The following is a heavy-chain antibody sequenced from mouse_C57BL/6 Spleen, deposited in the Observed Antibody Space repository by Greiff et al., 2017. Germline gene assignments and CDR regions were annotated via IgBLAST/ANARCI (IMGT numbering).Heavy chain of an antibody. CDR2: IDPENGDT. J-gene: IGHJ3*01. CDR1: GFNIKDDY. CDR3: TLHYYGDAY. D-gene: IGHD1-1*01. V-gene: IGHV14-4*01. Sequence: VQLQQSGAELVRPGASVKLSCTASGFNIKDDYMHWVKQRPEQGLEWIGWIDPENGDTEYASKFQGKATITADTSSNTAYLQLSSLTSEDTAVYYCTLHYYGDAYWGQGTLVTVSA.